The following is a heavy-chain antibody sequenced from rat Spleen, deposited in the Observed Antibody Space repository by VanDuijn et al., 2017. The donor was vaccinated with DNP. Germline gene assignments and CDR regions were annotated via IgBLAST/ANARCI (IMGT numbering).Heavy chain of an antibody. Sequence: EVQLVESGGDLVQPGRSLKLSCVASGFTFNNYWMTWIRQVPGKGLEWVAYLTYDGGNTYYRDSVQGRFTISRDNAKSTLYLQMDSLRSEDTATYYCTTGLNWFGYWGQGTLVTVSS. V-gene: IGHV5-31*01. CDR3: TTGLNWFGY. CDR2: LTYDGGNT. J-gene: IGHJ3*01. CDR1: GFTFNNYW.